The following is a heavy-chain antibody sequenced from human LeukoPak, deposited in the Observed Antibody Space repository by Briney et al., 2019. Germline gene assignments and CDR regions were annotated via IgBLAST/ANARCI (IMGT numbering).Heavy chain of an antibody. CDR2: MYSGGST. CDR3: AREKYSSGLSSPYYFDY. CDR1: GFTVSSYY. V-gene: IGHV3-66*01. J-gene: IGHJ4*02. Sequence: PGESLRLSCAASGFTVSSYYMTWVRQAPGKGLEWVSVMYSGGSTYYADSVKGRVAISRDNSQNTVFLQMNSVRVEDTAVYYCAREKYSSGLSSPYYFDYWGQGTLVTVSS. D-gene: IGHD6-19*01.